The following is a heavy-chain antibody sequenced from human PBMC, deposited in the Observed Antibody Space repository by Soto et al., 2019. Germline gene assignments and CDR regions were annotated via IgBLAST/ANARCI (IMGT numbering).Heavy chain of an antibody. J-gene: IGHJ5*02. CDR1: GGSISSGGYY. CDR3: ARVGYSGYDFDNWFDP. Sequence: PSETLSLTCTVSGGSISSGGYYWSWIRQHPGKGLEWIGYIYYSGSTYYNPSLKSRVTISVDTSKNQFSLKLSSVTAADTAVYYCARVGYSGYDFDNWFDPWGQGTLVT. CDR2: IYYSGST. V-gene: IGHV4-31*03. D-gene: IGHD5-12*01.